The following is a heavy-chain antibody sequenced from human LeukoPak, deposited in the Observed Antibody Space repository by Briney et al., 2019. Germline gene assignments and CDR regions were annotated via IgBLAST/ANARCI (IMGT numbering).Heavy chain of an antibody. V-gene: IGHV4-30-4*08. CDR2: IYYSGST. CDR1: GGSISSGHYY. Sequence: SQTLSLTCTVSGGSISSGHYYWSWIRQPPGKGLEWIGYIYYSGSTYYNPSLKSRVTISVDTSKNRSSLKLSSVTAADTAVYYCARHCSSPSCYLGYFDYWGQGTLVTVSS. CDR3: ARHCSSPSCYLGYFDY. J-gene: IGHJ4*02. D-gene: IGHD2-2*01.